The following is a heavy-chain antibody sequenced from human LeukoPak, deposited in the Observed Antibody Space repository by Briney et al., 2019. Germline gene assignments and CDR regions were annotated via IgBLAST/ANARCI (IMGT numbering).Heavy chain of an antibody. V-gene: IGHV1-18*01. J-gene: IGHJ6*03. CDR1: GYTFTSYG. D-gene: IGHD3-10*01. CDR2: ISAYNGNT. Sequence: ASVTVSCKASGYTFTSYGISWVRQAPGQGLEWMGWISAYNGNTNYAQKLQGRVTMTTDTSTSTAYMELRSLRSDDTAVYYCARYGSGSYYYYYMDVWGKGTTVTISS. CDR3: ARYGSGSYYYYYMDV.